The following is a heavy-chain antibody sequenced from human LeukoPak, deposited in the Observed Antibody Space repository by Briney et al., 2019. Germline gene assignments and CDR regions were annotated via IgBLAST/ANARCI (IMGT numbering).Heavy chain of an antibody. CDR2: ISAYNGNT. V-gene: IGHV1-18*01. J-gene: IGHJ5*02. CDR1: GYTFTSYG. Sequence: ASVKVSCKASGYTFTSYGISWVRQAPGQGLEWMGWISAYNGNTNYAQKLQGRVTMTTETSTSTAYMELRSLRSDDTAVYYCAREIAAAGTGNWFDPWGQGTLVTVSS. D-gene: IGHD6-13*01. CDR3: AREIAAAGTGNWFDP.